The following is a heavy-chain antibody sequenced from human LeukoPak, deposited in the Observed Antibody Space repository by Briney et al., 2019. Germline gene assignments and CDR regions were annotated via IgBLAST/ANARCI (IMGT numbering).Heavy chain of an antibody. CDR1: GFTFSSYE. Sequence: GGSLRLSCAASGFTFSSYEMNWVRQAPGKGLEWVSAISGSGGSTYYADSVKGRFTISRDNSKNTLYLQMNSLRAEDTAVYYCAKGTCSGGSCLMGYWGQGTLVTVSS. V-gene: IGHV3-23*01. CDR2: ISGSGGST. J-gene: IGHJ4*02. D-gene: IGHD2-15*01. CDR3: AKGTCSGGSCLMGY.